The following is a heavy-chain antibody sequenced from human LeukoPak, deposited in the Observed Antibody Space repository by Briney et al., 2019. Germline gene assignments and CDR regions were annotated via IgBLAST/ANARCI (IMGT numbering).Heavy chain of an antibody. CDR1: GFTVSTNY. Sequence: GGSLRLSCAASGFTVSTNYMSWVRQAPGKGLEWVSVIYSGGSTYYADSVKGRFTISRDNSKNTLYLQVNSLRAEDTAVYYCAKDRVGATTNWFDPWGQGTLVTVSS. V-gene: IGHV3-66*01. D-gene: IGHD1-26*01. J-gene: IGHJ5*02. CDR3: AKDRVGATTNWFDP. CDR2: IYSGGST.